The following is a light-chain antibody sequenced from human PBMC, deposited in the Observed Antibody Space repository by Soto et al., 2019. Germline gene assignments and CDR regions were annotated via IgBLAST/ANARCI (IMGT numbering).Light chain of an antibody. CDR1: QSVRSNY. V-gene: IGKV3-20*01. J-gene: IGKJ2*01. Sequence: EIVLTQSPGTLSLSPGESATLSCRASQSVRSNYLAWSQQKPCQAPRLLIYGASSRATGIRDRFSGTGSGTDFTLTISRMEPEDFAVYYCQQYGGSPYTFGQATKLEIK. CDR3: QQYGGSPYT. CDR2: GAS.